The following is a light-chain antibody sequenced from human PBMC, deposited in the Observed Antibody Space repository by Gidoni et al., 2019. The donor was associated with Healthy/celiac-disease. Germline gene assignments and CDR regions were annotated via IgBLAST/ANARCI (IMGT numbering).Light chain of an antibody. Sequence: EIVFTQSPATLSLSPGERATLSCRASQSVSSYLAWYQQKPGQAPRLLIYDASNRATVIPARFSGSGSGTDFTLTISSLEPEDFAVYYCQQRSNWPPLTFGGGTKVEIK. V-gene: IGKV3-11*01. CDR2: DAS. CDR3: QQRSNWPPLT. J-gene: IGKJ4*01. CDR1: QSVSSY.